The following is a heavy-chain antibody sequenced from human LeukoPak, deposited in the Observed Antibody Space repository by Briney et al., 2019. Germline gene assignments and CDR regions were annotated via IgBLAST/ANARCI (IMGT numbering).Heavy chain of an antibody. CDR3: ARDGMTYYYDSSGYNWFDP. CDR1: GGTFSSYA. D-gene: IGHD3-22*01. V-gene: IGHV1-69*06. CDR2: IIPIFGTA. J-gene: IGHJ5*02. Sequence: SVKVSCKASGGTFSSYAISWVRQAPGQGLEWMGGIIPIFGTANYAQKFQGRVTITADKSTSTAYMELSSLRSEDTAVYYCARDGMTYYYDSSGYNWFDPWGQGTLVTVSS.